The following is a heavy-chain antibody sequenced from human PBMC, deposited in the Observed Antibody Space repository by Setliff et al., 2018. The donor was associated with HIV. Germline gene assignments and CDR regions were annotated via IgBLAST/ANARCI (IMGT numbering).Heavy chain of an antibody. V-gene: IGHV1-3*01. Sequence: GASVKVSCKASGFTFSKSAIHWVRQAPGQRLELMAWINAANGHAKYSQKFQGRVTITRDTSATIAYMELNRLTAEDTALYYCVRDLARVIAHWGQGTLVTVSS. CDR1: GFTFSKSA. D-gene: IGHD2-21*01. J-gene: IGHJ4*02. CDR3: VRDLARVIAH. CDR2: INAANGHA.